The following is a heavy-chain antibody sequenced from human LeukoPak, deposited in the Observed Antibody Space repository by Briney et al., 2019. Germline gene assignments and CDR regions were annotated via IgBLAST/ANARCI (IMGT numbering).Heavy chain of an antibody. CDR2: ISYDGSNK. V-gene: IGHV3-30*18. J-gene: IGHJ4*02. Sequence: PGGSLRLSCAASGFTFSSYGMHWVRQAPGKGLEWVAVISYDGSNKYYADSVKGRFTISRDNSKNTLYLQMNSLRAEDTAVYYCAKETQPYSXSWQPSDYWGQGTLVTVSS. CDR3: AKETQPYSXSWQPSDY. CDR1: GFTFSSYG. D-gene: IGHD6-13*01.